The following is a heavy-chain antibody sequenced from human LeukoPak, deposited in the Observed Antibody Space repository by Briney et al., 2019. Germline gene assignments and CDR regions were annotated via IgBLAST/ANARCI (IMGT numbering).Heavy chain of an antibody. CDR3: ARDGAAAAGTLDY. J-gene: IGHJ4*02. D-gene: IGHD6-13*01. Sequence: SVKVSCKASGGTFSSYAISWVRQAPGLGLEWMGRIIPILGIANYAQKFQGRVTITADKSTSTAYMELSSLRSEDTAVYYCARDGAAAAGTLDYWGQGTLVTVSS. CDR2: IIPILGIA. V-gene: IGHV1-69*04. CDR1: GGTFSSYA.